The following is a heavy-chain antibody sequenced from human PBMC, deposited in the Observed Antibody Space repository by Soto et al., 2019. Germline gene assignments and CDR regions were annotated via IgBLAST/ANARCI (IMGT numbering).Heavy chain of an antibody. J-gene: IGHJ5*02. V-gene: IGHV4-39*01. D-gene: IGHD3-22*01. Sequence: SETLSLTCTVSGGSISSSSYYWVLIRQPPGKGLEWIGSIYYSGSTYYNPSLKSRVTISVDTSKNQFSLKLSSVTAADTAVYYCARRRTYYYDSSGYQQGWFDPWGQGTLVTVSS. CDR1: GGSISSSSYY. CDR2: IYYSGST. CDR3: ARRRTYYYDSSGYQQGWFDP.